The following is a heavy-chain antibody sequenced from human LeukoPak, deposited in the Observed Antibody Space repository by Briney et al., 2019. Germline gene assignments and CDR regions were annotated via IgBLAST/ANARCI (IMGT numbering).Heavy chain of an antibody. V-gene: IGHV3-21*01. J-gene: IGHJ6*03. CDR1: GFIFSTYN. D-gene: IGHD1-26*01. CDR3: ARDPYSGGYGAYYYYYMDV. CDR2: ITSSSSRT. Sequence: PGGSLRLSCSASGFIFSTYNMNWVRQAPGKALEWVSSITSSSSRTFYADSVKGRYTISRDHAKNSLYLQMDSLRAEDTAVYYCARDPYSGGYGAYYYYYMDVWGKGTTFTVSS.